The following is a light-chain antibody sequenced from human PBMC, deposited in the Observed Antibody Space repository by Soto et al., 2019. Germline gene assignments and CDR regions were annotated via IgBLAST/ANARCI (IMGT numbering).Light chain of an antibody. CDR3: SSYTSSSTLFYV. CDR1: SSDVGGYNY. Sequence: SVLTQPASVTRSPGQSITISCTGTSSDVGGYNYVSWYQQHPGKAPKLMIYDVSNRPSGVSNRFSGSKSGNTASLTISGLQAEDEADYYCSSYTSSSTLFYVFGTGTKVTVL. J-gene: IGLJ1*01. CDR2: DVS. V-gene: IGLV2-14*01.